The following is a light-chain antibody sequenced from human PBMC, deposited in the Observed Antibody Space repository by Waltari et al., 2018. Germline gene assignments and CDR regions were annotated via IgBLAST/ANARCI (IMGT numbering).Light chain of an antibody. V-gene: IGLV2-23*01. J-gene: IGLJ3*02. CDR1: NSSVGTYNL. CDR3: SSYAGSSSPRV. CDR2: EGN. Sequence: QSALIQPASVSGSPGQSITMSCTETNSSVGTYNLVSWYQQHPGKAPKLRIYEGNKRPSGVSYRFYGSKSGNTASLTISGLQAEDEADYYCSSYAGSSSPRVFGGGTKLTVL.